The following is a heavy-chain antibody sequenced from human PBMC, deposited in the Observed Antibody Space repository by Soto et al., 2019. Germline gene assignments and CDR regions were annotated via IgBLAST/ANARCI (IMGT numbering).Heavy chain of an antibody. CDR2: IWYDGSNK. D-gene: IGHD3-3*01. J-gene: IGHJ4*02. Sequence: QVQLVESGGGVVQPGRSLRLSCAASGFTFSSYGMHWVRQAPGKGLEWVAVIWYDGSNKYYADSVKGRFTISRDNSKNTLYLQMNSLRAEDTAVYSCARGSSSGEYTHFDYWGQGTLVTVSS. V-gene: IGHV3-33*01. CDR3: ARGSSSGEYTHFDY. CDR1: GFTFSSYG.